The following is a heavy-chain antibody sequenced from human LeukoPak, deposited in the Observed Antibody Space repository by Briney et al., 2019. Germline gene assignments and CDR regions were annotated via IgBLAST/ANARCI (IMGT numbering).Heavy chain of an antibody. J-gene: IGHJ4*02. D-gene: IGHD5-24*01. CDR1: GGSISSSSYY. Sequence: SETLSLTCTVSGGSISSSSYYWGWVRQPPGKGLEWIGSMYYSGSTYYNPSLKSRVNISVDTSKNQFSLKLSSVTAADTAVYYCARQPRDGYNPRPYYFDYWGQGTLVTVSS. CDR2: MYYSGST. CDR3: ARQPRDGYNPRPYYFDY. V-gene: IGHV4-39*01.